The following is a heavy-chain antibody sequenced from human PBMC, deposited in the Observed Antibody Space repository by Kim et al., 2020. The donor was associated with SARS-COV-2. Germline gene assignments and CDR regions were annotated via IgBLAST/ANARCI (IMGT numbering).Heavy chain of an antibody. Sequence: GGSLRLSCAASGFTFSDYYMGWIRQAPGKGLEWVSYISSSGSTIYYADSVKGRFTISRDNAKNSLYLQMNSLRAEDTAVYYCASAKRFGSPLDYWGQGTLVTVSS. D-gene: IGHD3-10*01. V-gene: IGHV3-11*01. CDR1: GFTFSDYY. CDR2: ISSSGSTI. J-gene: IGHJ4*02. CDR3: ASAKRFGSPLDY.